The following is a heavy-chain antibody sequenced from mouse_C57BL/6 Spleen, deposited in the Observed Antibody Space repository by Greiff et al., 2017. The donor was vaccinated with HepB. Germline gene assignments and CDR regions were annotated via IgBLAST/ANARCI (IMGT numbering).Heavy chain of an antibody. D-gene: IGHD2-1*01. CDR1: GFNIKDYY. Sequence: VQLKESGAELVKPGASVKLSCTASGFNIKDYYMHWVKQRTEQGLEWIGRIDPEDGETKYAPKFQGKATITADTSSNTAYLQLSSLTSEDAAVYYCARGSYGNWGYFDVWGTGTTVTVSS. CDR3: ARGSYGNWGYFDV. J-gene: IGHJ1*03. CDR2: IDPEDGET. V-gene: IGHV14-2*01.